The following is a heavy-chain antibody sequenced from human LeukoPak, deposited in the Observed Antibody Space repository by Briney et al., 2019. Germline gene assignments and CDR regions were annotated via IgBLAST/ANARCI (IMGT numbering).Heavy chain of an antibody. J-gene: IGHJ5*02. CDR2: INPSGGST. CDR1: GYTFTSYY. D-gene: IGHD3-3*01. V-gene: IGHV1-46*01. Sequence: ASVKVSCKASGYTFTSYYMHWVRPAPGQGLEWMGIINPSGGSTSYAQKFQGRVTMTRDTSTSTVYMELSSLRSEDTAVYYCARGEASNDFWSGPYNWFDPWGQGTLVTVSS. CDR3: ARGEASNDFWSGPYNWFDP.